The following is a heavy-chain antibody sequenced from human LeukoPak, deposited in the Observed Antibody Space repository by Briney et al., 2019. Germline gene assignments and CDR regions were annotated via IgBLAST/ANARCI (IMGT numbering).Heavy chain of an antibody. CDR1: GGSFSGYY. D-gene: IGHD6-19*01. V-gene: IGHV4-34*01. Sequence: SETLSLTCAVYGGSFSGYYWSWIRQPPGKGLEWIGEINHSGSTNYNPARKSRVTISVDTSKNQFSLKLSSVTAADTAVYYCARGSSGWSHYYYYYYMDVWGKGTTVTVSS. CDR3: ARGSSGWSHYYYYYYMDV. J-gene: IGHJ6*03. CDR2: INHSGST.